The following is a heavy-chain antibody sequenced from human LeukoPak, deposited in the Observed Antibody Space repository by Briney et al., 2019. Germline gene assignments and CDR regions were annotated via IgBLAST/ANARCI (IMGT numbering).Heavy chain of an antibody. CDR1: GFTFSNAW. Sequence: GGSLRLSCAASGFTFSNAWMSWVRQAPGKGLEWVGRIKSKTDGGTTDYAAPVKGRFTISRDDSKNTLYLQMNSLKTEDTAVYYCTTSLSGLSGYDMRYWGQGTLVTVSS. CDR3: TTSLSGLSGYDMRY. D-gene: IGHD5-12*01. CDR2: IKSKTDGGTT. V-gene: IGHV3-15*01. J-gene: IGHJ4*02.